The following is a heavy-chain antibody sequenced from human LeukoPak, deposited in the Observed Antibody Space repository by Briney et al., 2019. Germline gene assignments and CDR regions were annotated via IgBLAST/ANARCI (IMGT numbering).Heavy chain of an antibody. CDR2: ISGSSSTI. V-gene: IGHV3-48*04. CDR3: ARGKYSSGWFDY. D-gene: IGHD6-19*01. Sequence: PGGSLRLSCAASGFTFSSYGMNWVRQAPGRGLEWVSYISGSSSTIYYADSVKGRFTISRDNAKNSLYLQMNSLRAEDTAVYYCARGKYSSGWFDYWGQGTLVTVSS. CDR1: GFTFSSYG. J-gene: IGHJ4*02.